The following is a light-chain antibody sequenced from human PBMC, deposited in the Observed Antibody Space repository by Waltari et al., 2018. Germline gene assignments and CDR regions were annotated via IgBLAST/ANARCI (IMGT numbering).Light chain of an antibody. CDR3: CSYAGVRGAV. V-gene: IGLV2-23*02. CDR2: EVS. J-gene: IGLJ7*01. Sequence: QSALTQPASVSGSTGGSITIPRTGTSSDVGTYNLISWYQQHPGKVPKLLIYEVSKRPSGVSNRFSASKSGNTASLTISGLQADDEADYYCCSYAGVRGAVFGGGTHLTVL. CDR1: SSDVGTYNL.